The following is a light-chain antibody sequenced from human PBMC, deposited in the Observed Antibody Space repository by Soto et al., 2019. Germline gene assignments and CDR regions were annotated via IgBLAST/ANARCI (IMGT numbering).Light chain of an antibody. J-gene: IGKJ1*01. CDR3: QQYNNWPWT. CDR2: GAS. V-gene: IGKV3-15*01. Sequence: EIVLTQSPGTLSLSPGERATLSCRASQSVSDTLAWYQQKPGQAPRLLIYGASKRATGFPARFSGSGSGTDFTLTISSLQSEDFAVYYCQQYNNWPWTFGQGTKVEIK. CDR1: QSVSDT.